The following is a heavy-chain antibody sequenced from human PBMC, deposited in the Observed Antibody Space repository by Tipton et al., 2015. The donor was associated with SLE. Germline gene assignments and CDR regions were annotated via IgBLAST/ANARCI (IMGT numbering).Heavy chain of an antibody. J-gene: IGHJ5*02. CDR2: INHSGST. V-gene: IGHV4-34*01. D-gene: IGHD4-17*01. Sequence: TLSLTCAVYGGSFSGYYWSWIRQPPGKGLEWIGEINHSGSTNYNPSLKSRVTISVDTSKNQFSLKLRSVTAADTAGYYCAGTYYGDYVWFDPWGQGILVPVSS. CDR1: GGSFSGYY. CDR3: AGTYYGDYVWFDP.